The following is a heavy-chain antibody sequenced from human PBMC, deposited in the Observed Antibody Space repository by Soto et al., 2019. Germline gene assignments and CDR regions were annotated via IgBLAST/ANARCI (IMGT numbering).Heavy chain of an antibody. Sequence: QVQLVESGGGVVQPGRSLRLSCAASGFTFSSYGMHWVRQAPGKGLEWVAVIWYDGSNKYYADSVKGRFTISRDNSKNTLYLQMNSLRAEDTAVYYCARDGPRSYPHITIFGVDIQYYGMDVWGQGTTVTVSS. CDR2: IWYDGSNK. CDR3: ARDGPRSYPHITIFGVDIQYYGMDV. CDR1: GFTFSSYG. J-gene: IGHJ6*02. V-gene: IGHV3-33*01. D-gene: IGHD3-3*01.